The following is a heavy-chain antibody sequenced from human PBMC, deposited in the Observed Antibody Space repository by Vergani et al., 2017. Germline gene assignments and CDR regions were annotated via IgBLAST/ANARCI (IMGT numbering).Heavy chain of an antibody. CDR2: ISGSGGST. Sequence: EVQLLESGGGLVQPGGSLRLSCAASGFTFSSYAMSWVRQAPGKGLEWVSAISGSGGSTYYADSVKGRFTISRDNSKNTLYLQMNSLRAEDTAVYYCTTGIVVVVAAPDYWGQGTLVTVSS. CDR1: GFTFSSYA. D-gene: IGHD2-15*01. J-gene: IGHJ4*02. V-gene: IGHV3-23*01. CDR3: TTGIVVVVAAPDY.